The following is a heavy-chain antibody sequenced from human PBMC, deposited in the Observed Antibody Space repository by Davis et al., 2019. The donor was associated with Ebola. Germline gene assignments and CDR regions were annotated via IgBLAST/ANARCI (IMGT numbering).Heavy chain of an antibody. Sequence: AASVKVSCKASGYTFTGYYMHWVRQAPGQGLEWLGWINPNSGGTNYAQKFQGRVTMTRDTSISTAYMELSRLRSDDTAVYYCARSSGLYYFDYWGQGTLVTVSS. D-gene: IGHD6-19*01. J-gene: IGHJ4*02. CDR2: INPNSGGT. CDR3: ARSSGLYYFDY. CDR1: GYTFTGYY. V-gene: IGHV1-2*02.